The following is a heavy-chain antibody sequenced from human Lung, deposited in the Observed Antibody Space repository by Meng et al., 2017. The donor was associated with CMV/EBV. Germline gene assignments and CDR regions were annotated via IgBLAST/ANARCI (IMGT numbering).Heavy chain of an antibody. V-gene: IGHV4-4*02. CDR1: GGSISISTW. CDR2: IYHSGGT. Sequence: QLQESGPGLVKPSGTRSLTCAVSGGSISISTWWSWVRQPPGKGLEWIGEIYHSGGTNYNPSLRGRVTISLDKSKNQFSLTLRSVTAADTAVYYCARDPYATGWAGWGQGTLVTVSS. D-gene: IGHD6-19*01. CDR3: ARDPYATGWAG. J-gene: IGHJ4*02.